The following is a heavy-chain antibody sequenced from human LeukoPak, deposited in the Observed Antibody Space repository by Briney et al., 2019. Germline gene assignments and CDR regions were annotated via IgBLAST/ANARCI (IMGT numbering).Heavy chain of an antibody. Sequence: NPSETLSLTCTVSGGSISSSSYYWGWIRQPPGKGLEWIGSIYYSGSTYYIPSLKGRITISVDTSKNQFSLKLSSVTATDTAVYYCARHSQRSGDLGSARSFDYWGQGTLVTVSS. V-gene: IGHV4-39*07. CDR3: ARHSQRSGDLGSARSFDY. J-gene: IGHJ4*02. D-gene: IGHD7-27*01. CDR1: GGSISSSSYY. CDR2: IYYSGST.